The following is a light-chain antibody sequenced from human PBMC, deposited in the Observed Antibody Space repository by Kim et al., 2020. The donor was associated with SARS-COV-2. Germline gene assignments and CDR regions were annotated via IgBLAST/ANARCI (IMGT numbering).Light chain of an antibody. CDR3: QQYKSYPYT. CDR2: DAS. J-gene: IGKJ2*01. Sequence: DIQMTQSPSTLSASVGYRVTITCRASQSMSSWLAWYQQKPGKAPKLLIYDASTLESGVPSRFSGSGSGTEFTLTIRSLQPDDFATYYCQQYKSYPYTFGQGTKLEI. V-gene: IGKV1-5*01. CDR1: QSMSSW.